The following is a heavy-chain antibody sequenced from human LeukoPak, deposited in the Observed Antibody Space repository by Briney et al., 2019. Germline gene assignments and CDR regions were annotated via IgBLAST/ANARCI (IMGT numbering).Heavy chain of an antibody. D-gene: IGHD2-8*02. CDR1: GFTFSSCW. J-gene: IGHJ6*03. V-gene: IGHV3-7*01. CDR2: IKEDGSEQ. CDR3: ARVPGGYYYMDV. Sequence: GGSLRLSCAASGFTFSSCWMSWVRQAPGKGLEWVANIKEDGSEQFYVDSVKGRFTISRDNAKTSLYLQMNSLRAEDTAVYYCARVPGGYYYMDVWGKGTTVTVSS.